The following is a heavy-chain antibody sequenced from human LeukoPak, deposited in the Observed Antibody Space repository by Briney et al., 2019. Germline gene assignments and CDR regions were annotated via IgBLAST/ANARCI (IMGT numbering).Heavy chain of an antibody. CDR1: GFTFDRHY. D-gene: IGHD3-22*01. J-gene: IGHJ1*01. V-gene: IGHV3-7*01. CDR3: VRVESYDKNAYYRPFAC. CDR2: IRQDGSEK. Sequence: GGSLRLSCVASGFTFDRHYMTWVRQAPGKGLEWVANIRQDGSEKKYVDSVKGRFTISRDNAKKSLYLQMNSLRAEDTAVYYCVRVESYDKNAYYRPFACWGQGTLVTVSS.